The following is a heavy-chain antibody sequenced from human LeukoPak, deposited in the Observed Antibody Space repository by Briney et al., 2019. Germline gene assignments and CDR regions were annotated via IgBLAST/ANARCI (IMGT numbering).Heavy chain of an antibody. CDR1: GLTFTIYS. Sequence: GGSLRLSCAVSGLTFTIYSMNWVRQAPGKGLECVSSITPDGRDTYYADSVKGRFTISRDNARNSVFLQMNSLRAGDTAVYYCARDPPYYDNSGYYYDYWGQGTLVTVSS. J-gene: IGHJ4*02. D-gene: IGHD3-22*01. CDR3: ARDPPYYDNSGYYYDY. V-gene: IGHV3-21*01. CDR2: ITPDGRDT.